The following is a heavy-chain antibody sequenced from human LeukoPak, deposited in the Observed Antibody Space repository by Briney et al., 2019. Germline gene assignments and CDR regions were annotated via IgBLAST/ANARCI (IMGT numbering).Heavy chain of an antibody. Sequence: SETLSLTCTVSGGSISTYYWSWIRQPPGKGLEWIGSIYYSGSTYYNPSLKSRVTISVDTSKNQFSLKLSSVTAADTAVYYCARDYSGSYHTYFDYWGQGTLVTVSS. CDR2: IYYSGST. V-gene: IGHV4-59*12. CDR3: ARDYSGSYHTYFDY. CDR1: GGSISTYY. D-gene: IGHD1-26*01. J-gene: IGHJ4*02.